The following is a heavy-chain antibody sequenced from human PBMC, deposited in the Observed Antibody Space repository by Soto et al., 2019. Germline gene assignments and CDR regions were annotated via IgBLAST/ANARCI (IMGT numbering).Heavy chain of an antibody. CDR3: ARDLEAWAVAALTDY. J-gene: IGHJ4*02. CDR2: IWYDGSNK. V-gene: IGHV3-33*01. CDR1: GFTFSSYG. D-gene: IGHD6-19*01. Sequence: GGSLRLSCAASGFTFSSYGMHWVRQAPGKGLEWVAVIWYDGSNKYYADSVKGRFTISRDNSKNTLYLQMNSLRAEDTAVYYCARDLEAWAVAALTDYWGQGTLVTVSS.